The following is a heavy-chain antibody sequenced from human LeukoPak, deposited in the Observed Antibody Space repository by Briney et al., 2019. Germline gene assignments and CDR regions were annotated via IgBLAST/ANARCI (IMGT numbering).Heavy chain of an antibody. CDR1: GGSFSGYY. D-gene: IGHD6-6*01. J-gene: IGHJ5*02. Sequence: PSETLSLTCAVYGGSFSGYYWSWIRQPPGKGLEWIGYVYATGTTNYNPSLKTRATISIDTSKNQLSLTLTSVTAADTAVYYCARTTARPGSNWFDPWGQGTLVTVSS. V-gene: IGHV4-59*01. CDR3: ARTTARPGSNWFDP. CDR2: VYATGTT.